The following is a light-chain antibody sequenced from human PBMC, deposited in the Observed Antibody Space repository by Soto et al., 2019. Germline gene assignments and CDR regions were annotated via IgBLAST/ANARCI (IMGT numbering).Light chain of an antibody. Sequence: IQLTQSPSSLSASVGDRVTITCRASQGISSYLAWYQQKPGKAPKLLIYAASTLQSGFPSRFSGSGSGTDFTLTILTLQPEDFATYYCPQLNSYPVTFGGGTKVETK. CDR1: QGISSY. CDR3: PQLNSYPVT. CDR2: AAS. J-gene: IGKJ4*01. V-gene: IGKV1-9*01.